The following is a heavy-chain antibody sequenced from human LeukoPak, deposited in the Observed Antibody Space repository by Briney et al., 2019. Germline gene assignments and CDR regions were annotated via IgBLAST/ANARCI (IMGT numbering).Heavy chain of an antibody. V-gene: IGHV3-23*01. D-gene: IGHD7-27*01. CDR1: GFTFSSHA. J-gene: IGHJ6*03. CDR3: ARGITRGHNYYYYYMDV. Sequence: GGSLRLSCAASGFTFSSHAMSWVRQAPGKGLEWVSAISGSGASTYYADSVKGRFTISRDKSKNTLYLQMNSLRADDTAVYYCARGITRGHNYYYYYMDVWGKGTTVTVSS. CDR2: ISGSGAST.